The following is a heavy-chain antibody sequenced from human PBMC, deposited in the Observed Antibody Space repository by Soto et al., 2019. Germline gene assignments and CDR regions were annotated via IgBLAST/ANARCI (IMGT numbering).Heavy chain of an antibody. CDR2: IYHSGST. CDR3: ARDLLGIVGAKI. CDR1: GYSISSGYY. Sequence: SETLSLTCAVSGYSISSGYYWGWIRQPPGKGLEWIGSIYHSGSTYYNPSLKSRVTISVDASKNQFSLKLSSVTAADTAVYYCARDLLGIVGAKIWGQGTLATVSS. D-gene: IGHD1-26*01. J-gene: IGHJ1*01. V-gene: IGHV4-38-2*02.